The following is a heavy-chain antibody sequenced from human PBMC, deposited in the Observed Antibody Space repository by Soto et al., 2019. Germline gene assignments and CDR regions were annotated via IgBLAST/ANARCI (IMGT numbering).Heavy chain of an antibody. CDR1: GFTFSSYG. D-gene: IGHD3-10*01. J-gene: IGHJ4*02. Sequence: PGGSLRLSCAASGFTFSSYGMHWVRQAPGKGLEWVAVISYDGSNKYYADSVKGRFTISRDNSKNTLYLQMNSLRAEDTAVYYCAKEIRGEGFDYWGQGTLVTVSS. CDR3: AKEIRGEGFDY. CDR2: ISYDGSNK. V-gene: IGHV3-30*18.